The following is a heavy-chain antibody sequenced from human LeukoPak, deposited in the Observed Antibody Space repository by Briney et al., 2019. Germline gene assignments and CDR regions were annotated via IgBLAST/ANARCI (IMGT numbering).Heavy chain of an antibody. Sequence: ASLKVSCQASGYGFTDYYVHWIRQAPRQGLEWMGWINPSSGATIYAQKFQGRVTMTRDTFTTTAYMEIKSLVSHDTAVYYCARGWQINSSGGFVDPWGQGTLVTVSS. J-gene: IGHJ5*02. V-gene: IGHV1-2*02. CDR2: INPSSGAT. CDR3: ARGWQINSSGGFVDP. CDR1: GYGFTDYY. D-gene: IGHD6-6*01.